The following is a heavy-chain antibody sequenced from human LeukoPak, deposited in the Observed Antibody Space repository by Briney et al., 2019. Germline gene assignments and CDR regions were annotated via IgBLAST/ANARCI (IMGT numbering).Heavy chain of an antibody. D-gene: IGHD3-22*01. CDR2: IYYSGST. CDR1: GGSLNSNNYY. J-gene: IGHJ4*02. CDR3: ASSPSGYWWNFDC. Sequence: PSETLSLTCTVSGGSLNSNNYYWGWIRQPPGKGLEWVGSIYYSGSTYNNPSLKSRVTISVDTTKNQFSLKLTSVTAADTAVYYCASSPSGYWWNFDCWGQGTLVTVSS. V-gene: IGHV4-39*01.